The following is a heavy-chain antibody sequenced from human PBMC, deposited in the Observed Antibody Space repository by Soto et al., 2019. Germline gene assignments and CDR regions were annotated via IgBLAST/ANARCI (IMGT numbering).Heavy chain of an antibody. CDR2: IIPIFGTA. D-gene: IGHD3-3*01. V-gene: IGHV1-69*13. CDR3: AAGHFTILGVLIKVGAWDI. J-gene: IGHJ3*02. CDR1: GCTFSSYA. Sequence: ASVKVSCKASGCTFSSYAISWVGQAPGQGLEWMGGIIPIFGTANYAQKFQGRVTITADESTSTAYMELSSLRSEDTAVYYCAAGHFTILGVLIKVGAWDIWGHGIMVT.